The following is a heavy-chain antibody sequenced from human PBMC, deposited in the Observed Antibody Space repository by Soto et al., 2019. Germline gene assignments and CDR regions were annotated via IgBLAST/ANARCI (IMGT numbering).Heavy chain of an antibody. CDR2: TYYRSKWYA. Sequence: PSQTLSLTCAISGDSVSSNSAAWTWIRQSPSGGLEWLGRTYYRSKWYADYAISVRSRITINPDTSKNQFSLQLSSVTPEDTAVYYCARYTSTSYLDSWGQGTLVTVSP. CDR1: GDSVSSNSAA. J-gene: IGHJ4*02. D-gene: IGHD2-2*01. CDR3: ARYTSTSYLDS. V-gene: IGHV6-1*01.